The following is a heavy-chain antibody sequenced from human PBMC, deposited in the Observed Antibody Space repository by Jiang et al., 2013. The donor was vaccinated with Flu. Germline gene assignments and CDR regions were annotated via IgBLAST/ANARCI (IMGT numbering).Heavy chain of an antibody. J-gene: IGHJ4*02. V-gene: IGHV1-46*01. Sequence: SGAEVKKPGASVTVSCKASGYTFTSNSMHWVRQAPGQGLEWMGKISPSDGSTTYAQKFQGRVTMTVDTSASTVYMDLSSLRSDDTAVYYCARVYRVPGSSFRRNPIGDEFYFDYWGQGTLVIVSS. D-gene: IGHD6-6*01. CDR1: GYTFTSNS. CDR2: ISPSDGST. CDR3: ARVYRVPGSSFRRNPIGDEFYFDY.